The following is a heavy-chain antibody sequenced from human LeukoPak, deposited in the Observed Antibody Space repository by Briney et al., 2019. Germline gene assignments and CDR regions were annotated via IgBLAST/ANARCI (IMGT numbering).Heavy chain of an antibody. J-gene: IGHJ4*02. CDR3: AKALPGSYLERLDY. V-gene: IGHV3-9*01. D-gene: IGHD1-26*01. CDR1: GFTFDDYA. CDR2: ISWNSGSI. Sequence: PGGSLRLSCAASGFTFDDYAIHWVRQAPGKGLEWVSGISWNSGSIGYADSVKGRFTISRDNAKNSLYLQMNSLRAEDTALYYCAKALPGSYLERLDYWGQGTLVTVSS.